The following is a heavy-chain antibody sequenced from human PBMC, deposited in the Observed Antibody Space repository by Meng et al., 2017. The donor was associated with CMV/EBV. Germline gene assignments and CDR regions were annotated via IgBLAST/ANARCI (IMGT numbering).Heavy chain of an antibody. CDR3: ARSDCSSTSCYLEAANWFDP. D-gene: IGHD2-2*01. CDR1: GGSISSYY. J-gene: IGHJ5*02. V-gene: IGHV4-59*01. CDR2: IYYSGST. Sequence: QLQLQESGPGLGKPSXXLSLTXXVSGGSISSYYWSWIRQPPGKGLEWIGYIYYSGSTNYNPSLKSRVTISVDTSKNQFSLKLSSVTAADTAVYYCARSDCSSTSCYLEAANWFDPWGQGTLVTVSS.